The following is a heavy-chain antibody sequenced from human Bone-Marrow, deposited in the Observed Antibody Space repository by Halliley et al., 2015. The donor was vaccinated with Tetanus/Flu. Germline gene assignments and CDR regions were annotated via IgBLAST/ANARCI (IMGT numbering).Heavy chain of an antibody. V-gene: IGHV1-18*01. CDR2: AYNGNT. J-gene: IGHJ6*02. CDR3: ARDPLQRSIAARDYYYGMDV. Sequence: AYNGNTNYAQKLQGRVTMTTDTSTSTAYMELRSLRSDDTAVYYCARDPLQRSIAARDYYYGMDVWGQGTTVTVSS. D-gene: IGHD6-6*01.